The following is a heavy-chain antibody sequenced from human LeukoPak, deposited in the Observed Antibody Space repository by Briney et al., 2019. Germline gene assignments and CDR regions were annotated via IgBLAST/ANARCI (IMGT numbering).Heavy chain of an antibody. CDR3: ARVGRRYGSGSYYFFDY. V-gene: IGHV1-2*02. D-gene: IGHD3-10*01. CDR1: GYTFTSYD. J-gene: IGHJ4*02. CDR2: INPNSGGT. Sequence: GASVKVSCKASGYTFTSYDINWVRQAPGQGLEWMGWINPNSGGTNYAQKFQGRVTMTRDTSISTAYMELSRLRSDDTAVYYCARVGRRYGSGSYYFFDYWGQGTLVTVSS.